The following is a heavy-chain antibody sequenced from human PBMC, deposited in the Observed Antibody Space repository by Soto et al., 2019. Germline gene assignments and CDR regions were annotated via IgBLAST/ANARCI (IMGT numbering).Heavy chain of an antibody. CDR2: ISAYNGNT. Sequence: ASVKVSCKASGYTFTSYGISWVRQAPGQGLEWMGWISAYNGNTNYAQKLQGRVTMTTDTSTSTAYMELRSLRSDDTAVYYCARDPGIVVVVAATRGRFDPWGQGTLVTVSS. D-gene: IGHD2-15*01. CDR3: ARDPGIVVVVAATRGRFDP. CDR1: GYTFTSYG. V-gene: IGHV1-18*01. J-gene: IGHJ5*02.